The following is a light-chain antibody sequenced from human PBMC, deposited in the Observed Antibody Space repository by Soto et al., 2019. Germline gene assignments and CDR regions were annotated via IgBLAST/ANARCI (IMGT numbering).Light chain of an antibody. J-gene: IGKJ2*01. CDR3: QQSDSSLYT. Sequence: DIQRSQSPSSLSASVGNRVTITCRASQSISTYLNWYQQKPGRAPTLLIYVASSLQSGVTSRFSGSGSGTDFTLTISSLQPEAFASYYCQQSDSSLYTFGQGPKMENK. CDR1: QSISTY. CDR2: VAS. V-gene: IGKV1-39*01.